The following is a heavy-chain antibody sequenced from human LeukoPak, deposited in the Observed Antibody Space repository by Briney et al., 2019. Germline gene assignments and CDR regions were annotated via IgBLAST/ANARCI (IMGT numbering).Heavy chain of an antibody. CDR2: ISNDSRYI. D-gene: IGHD2-8*02. J-gene: IGHJ5*02. CDR1: GFTFSSYE. V-gene: IGHV3-21*01. Sequence: PGGSLRLSCSASGFTFSSYEMNWVRQAPGKGLEWGASISNDSRYIYYSDSVRGRFTISRDNAENTVYLQTHSLRVEDTAMYYCASLSGVWDTGDKKWFAPWGQGTLVTVSS. CDR3: ASLSGVWDTGDKKWFAP.